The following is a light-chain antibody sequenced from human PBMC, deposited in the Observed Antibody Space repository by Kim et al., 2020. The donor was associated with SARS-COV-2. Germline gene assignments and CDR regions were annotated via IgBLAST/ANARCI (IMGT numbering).Light chain of an antibody. CDR2: GAS. Sequence: SGCPGESVTLGCRASQSVGSYLAWYQQKPGQAPRLLIYGASTRDSDIPARFTGRGSGTEFTLTISSLQSEDVAIYYCQQYKTWPLFGQGTKVDIK. V-gene: IGKV3-15*01. J-gene: IGKJ1*01. CDR3: QQYKTWPL. CDR1: QSVGSY.